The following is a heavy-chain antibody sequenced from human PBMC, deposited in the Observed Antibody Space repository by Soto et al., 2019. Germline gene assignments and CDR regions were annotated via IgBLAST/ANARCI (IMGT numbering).Heavy chain of an antibody. CDR3: ARGSTTEKVAS. V-gene: IGHV4-30-4*01. CDR2: IHNSGSP. Sequence: QVQLQESGPGLVRLSQTLSLTCSVSGASIYNGGYFWSWIRQSPGKGLEWIGQIHNSGSPYNNPSLMSRFTISADTSMNQFSLALTSVTAADTAMYYCARGSTTEKVASWGQGILVTVSS. J-gene: IGHJ4*02. CDR1: GASIYNGGYF.